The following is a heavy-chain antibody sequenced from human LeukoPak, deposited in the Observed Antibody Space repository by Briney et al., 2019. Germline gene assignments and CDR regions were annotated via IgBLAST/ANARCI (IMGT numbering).Heavy chain of an antibody. CDR1: GGSISSYY. V-gene: IGHV4-59*08. D-gene: IGHD3-16*01. Sequence: SETLSLTCTVSGGSISSYYWSWIRQPPGKGLEWIGYIYYSGSTNYNPSLKSRVTISVDTSKNQFSLKLSSVTAADTAVYYCARLGSWIRGSHLRGFDYWGQGTLVTVSS. J-gene: IGHJ4*02. CDR3: ARLGSWIRGSHLRGFDY. CDR2: IYYSGST.